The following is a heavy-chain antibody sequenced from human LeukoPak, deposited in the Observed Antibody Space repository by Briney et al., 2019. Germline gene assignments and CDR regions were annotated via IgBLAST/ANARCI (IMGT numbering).Heavy chain of an antibody. Sequence: PSETLSLTCTVSGGYISGYYWSWIRQAAGKGLEWIGRIHRSGRTNYNPSLKSRVAMSIDTPNNRFSLKLSSVTAADTAVFYCARGQAYGDSPSPFDYWGQGTLVTVSS. D-gene: IGHD4-17*01. V-gene: IGHV4-4*07. J-gene: IGHJ4*02. CDR3: ARGQAYGDSPSPFDY. CDR2: IHRSGRT. CDR1: GGYISGYY.